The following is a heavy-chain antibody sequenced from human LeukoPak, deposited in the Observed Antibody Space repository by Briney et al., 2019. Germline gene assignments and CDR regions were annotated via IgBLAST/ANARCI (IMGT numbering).Heavy chain of an antibody. CDR3: ASRAASVTLEN. V-gene: IGHV1-2*06. J-gene: IGHJ4*02. Sequence: ASVKVSCKASGYTFTNYDSNWMRQAPGQGLEWMGRMNPSSGVTNYAQKFQGRVTMTRDTSINTAYLDLSALKSDDTAVYYCASRAASVTLENWGQGTLVTVSS. D-gene: IGHD2-21*02. CDR2: MNPSSGVT. CDR1: GYTFTNYD.